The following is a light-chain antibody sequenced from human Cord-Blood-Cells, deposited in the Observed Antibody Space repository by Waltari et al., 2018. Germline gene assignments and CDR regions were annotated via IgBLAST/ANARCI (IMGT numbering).Light chain of an antibody. CDR3: QQYNSYPGT. J-gene: IGKJ2*01. V-gene: IGKV1-5*03. CDR2: KAS. Sequence: DIQMTQSPSTLSASVGDRVTITCRASQSISSWLAWYQQKPGTAPKLLISKASSLESGVPSRFSGSGSGTEFTLTISSLQPDDFATYYCQQYNSYPGTFGQGTKLEIK. CDR1: QSISSW.